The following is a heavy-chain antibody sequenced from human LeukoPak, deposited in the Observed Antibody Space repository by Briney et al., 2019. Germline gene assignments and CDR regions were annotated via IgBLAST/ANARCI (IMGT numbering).Heavy chain of an antibody. J-gene: IGHJ4*02. CDR2: IIPIFGTA. D-gene: IGHD2-21*02. V-gene: IGHV1-69*05. CDR1: GGTFSSYA. CDR3: ARTLGGGDYHDY. Sequence: GSSVKVSCKASGGTFSSYAISWVRQAPGQGLEWMGGIIPIFGTANYAQKFQGRVAITTDESTSTAYMELSSLRSDDTAVYYCARTLGGGDYHDYWGQGTLVTVSS.